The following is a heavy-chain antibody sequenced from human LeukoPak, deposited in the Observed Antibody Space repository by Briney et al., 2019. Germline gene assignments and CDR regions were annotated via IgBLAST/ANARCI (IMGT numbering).Heavy chain of an antibody. Sequence: SVKVSCKASGGTFSSYAISWVRQAPGQGLEWMGRIIPIFGTANYAQKFQGRVTITTDESTSTAYMELSSLRSEDTAVYYCAREEDYYDSSGSSRSWFDPWGQGTLVTVSS. D-gene: IGHD3-22*01. CDR1: GGTFSSYA. CDR2: IIPIFGTA. J-gene: IGHJ5*02. V-gene: IGHV1-69*05. CDR3: AREEDYYDSSGSSRSWFDP.